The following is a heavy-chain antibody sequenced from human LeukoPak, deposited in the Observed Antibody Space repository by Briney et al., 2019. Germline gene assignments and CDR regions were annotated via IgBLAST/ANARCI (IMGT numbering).Heavy chain of an antibody. J-gene: IGHJ5*02. CDR1: GYTFTGYY. Sequence: ASVKVSCKASGYTFTGYYMHWVRQAPGQGLEWMGWINPNSGGTNYAQKFQGRVTMTRDTSISTAYMELSRLRSDDTAVYYCARDYGSEWELRSGWFDPWGQGTLVTVSS. D-gene: IGHD1-26*01. CDR3: ARDYGSEWELRSGWFDP. CDR2: INPNSGGT. V-gene: IGHV1-2*02.